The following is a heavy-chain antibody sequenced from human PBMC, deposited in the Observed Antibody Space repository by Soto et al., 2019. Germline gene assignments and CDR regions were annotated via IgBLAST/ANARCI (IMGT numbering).Heavy chain of an antibody. CDR3: AKGTYSSGWYSAY. CDR1: GFTFSSYG. Sequence: HPGGSLRLSCAASGFTFSSYGMHWVRQAPGKGLEWVAVISYDGSNKYYADSVKGRFTISRDNSKNTLYLQMNSLRAEDTAVYYCAKGTYSSGWYSAYWGQGTLVTVSS. J-gene: IGHJ4*02. D-gene: IGHD6-19*01. CDR2: ISYDGSNK. V-gene: IGHV3-30*18.